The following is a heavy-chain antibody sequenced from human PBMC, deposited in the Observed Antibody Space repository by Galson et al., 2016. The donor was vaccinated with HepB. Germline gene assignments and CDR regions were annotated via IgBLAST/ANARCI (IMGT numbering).Heavy chain of an antibody. Sequence: SVKVSCKASGYTFSSYPINWVRQAPGQGLGWMGGIIPISDTAKYAQKFQGRVTITADRSTGTVYMEVSSLRSEDTAVFYCARRGYIYGGPLDSWGQGTLVTVSS. CDR1: GYTFSSYP. V-gene: IGHV1-69*06. J-gene: IGHJ4*02. CDR3: ARRGYIYGGPLDS. D-gene: IGHD5-18*01. CDR2: IIPISDTA.